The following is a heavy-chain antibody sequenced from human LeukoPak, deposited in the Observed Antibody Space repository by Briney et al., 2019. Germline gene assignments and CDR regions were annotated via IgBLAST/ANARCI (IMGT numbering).Heavy chain of an antibody. Sequence: GGSLRLSCAASGFTFSSYTMSWVRQAPGRGLEGVSTITTSDGNTYYADSVKGRFTVSRDNSKNTLFLQMNSLRAEDTAVYYCAKDGGLWVSAHWGDSWGRGTLVTVSS. D-gene: IGHD7-27*01. CDR2: ITTSDGNT. J-gene: IGHJ4*02. CDR3: AKDGGLWVSAHWGDS. CDR1: GFTFSSYT. V-gene: IGHV3-23*01.